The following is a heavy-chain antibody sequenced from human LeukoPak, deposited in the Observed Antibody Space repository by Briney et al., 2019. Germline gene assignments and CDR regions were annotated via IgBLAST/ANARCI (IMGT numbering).Heavy chain of an antibody. J-gene: IGHJ4*02. V-gene: IGHV3-30*18. CDR3: AKDLLRLRFGYFDY. D-gene: IGHD2-15*01. CDR1: GFTFSSYG. CDR2: ISYDGSNK. Sequence: GSLRLSCAASGFTFSSYGMHWVRQAPGKGLEWVAVISYDGSNKYYADSVKGRFTISRDNSKNTLYLQMNSLRAEDTAVYYCAKDLLRLRFGYFDYWGQGTLVTVSS.